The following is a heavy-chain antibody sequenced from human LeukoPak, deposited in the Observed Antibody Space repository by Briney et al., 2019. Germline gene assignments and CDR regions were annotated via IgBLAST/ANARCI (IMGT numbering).Heavy chain of an antibody. CDR1: GFTFSDYY. D-gene: IGHD6-13*01. J-gene: IGHJ4*02. CDR2: ISSSGSTI. Sequence: PGGSLRLSCAASGFTFSDYYMSWIRQAPGKGLEWVSYISSSGSTIYYADSVKGRFTISRDNSKNTLYLQMNSLRAEDTAVYYCANRIAATGVVYWGQGTLVTVSS. CDR3: ANRIAATGVVY. V-gene: IGHV3-11*01.